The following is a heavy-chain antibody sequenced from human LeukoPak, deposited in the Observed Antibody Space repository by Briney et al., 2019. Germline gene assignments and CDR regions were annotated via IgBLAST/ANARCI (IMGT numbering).Heavy chain of an antibody. D-gene: IGHD5-12*01. Sequence: ASVKVSCKASGDTFSSYAISWVRQAPGQGLEWMGGIIPIFGTANYAQKFQGRVTITADESTSTAYMELSSLRSEDTAMYYCARGGAPGDAFDVWGQGTMLTVSS. CDR3: ARGGAPGDAFDV. J-gene: IGHJ3*01. V-gene: IGHV1-69*13. CDR2: IIPIFGTA. CDR1: GDTFSSYA.